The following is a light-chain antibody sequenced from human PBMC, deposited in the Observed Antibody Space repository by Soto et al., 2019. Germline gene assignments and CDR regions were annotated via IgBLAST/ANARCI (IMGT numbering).Light chain of an antibody. CDR2: GAS. Sequence: EIVMTQSPATLSVSPGERATLSCRASQSVSRNLAWYQQIPGQAPRLLIYGASTRATGIPARFSGSGSGTEFTLTISSLQSEDFAVYYCQQYNDWPRTFGQGTKVDIK. CDR3: QQYNDWPRT. CDR1: QSVSRN. J-gene: IGKJ1*01. V-gene: IGKV3-15*01.